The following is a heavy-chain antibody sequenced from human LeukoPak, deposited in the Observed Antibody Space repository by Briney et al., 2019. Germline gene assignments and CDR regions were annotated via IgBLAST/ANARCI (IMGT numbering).Heavy chain of an antibody. CDR3: ARAPITMVRALDY. Sequence: PGGSLRLSCAASGFTSSSYSMNWVRQAPGKGLEWVSSISSSSSYIYYADSVKGRFTISRDNAKNSLYLQMNSLRAEDTAVYYCARAPITMVRALDYWGQGTLVTVSS. CDR1: GFTSSSYS. J-gene: IGHJ4*02. V-gene: IGHV3-21*01. CDR2: ISSSSSYI. D-gene: IGHD3-10*01.